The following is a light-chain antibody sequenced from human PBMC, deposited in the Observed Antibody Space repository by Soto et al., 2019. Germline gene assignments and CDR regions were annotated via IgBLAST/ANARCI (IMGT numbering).Light chain of an antibody. CDR1: SSDVGGYKY. CDR2: DVS. CDR3: SSYTSSSTQA. J-gene: IGLJ2*01. Sequence: QSALTQPASVSGSPGQSITISCTGTSSDVGGYKYVSWYQQHPGAAPKLMIYDVSNRPSGVSNRFSGSKSGNTASLTISGLQAEDEADYYCSSYTSSSTQAFGGGTQLTVL. V-gene: IGLV2-14*01.